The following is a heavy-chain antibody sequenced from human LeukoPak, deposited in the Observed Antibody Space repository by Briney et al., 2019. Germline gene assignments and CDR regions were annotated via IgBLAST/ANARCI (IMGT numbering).Heavy chain of an antibody. CDR3: ARGYYDSSGYYYVDRYHSEYYFDY. D-gene: IGHD3-22*01. J-gene: IGHJ4*02. Sequence: ASVKVSCKASGYTFTGYSMHWVRQAPGQGLEWMGWINPNSGGTNYAQKFQGRVTMTRDTSISTAYMELSRLRSDDTAVYYCARGYYDSSGYYYVDRYHSEYYFDYWGQGTLVTVSS. V-gene: IGHV1-2*02. CDR1: GYTFTGYS. CDR2: INPNSGGT.